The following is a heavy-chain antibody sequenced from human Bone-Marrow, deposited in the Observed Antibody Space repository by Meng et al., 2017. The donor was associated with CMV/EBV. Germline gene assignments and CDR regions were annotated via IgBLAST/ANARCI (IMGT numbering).Heavy chain of an antibody. CDR2: IKQDGSEK. V-gene: IGHV3-7*01. D-gene: IGHD2-2*01. CDR3: GRDEGIVVVQAAVFDY. Sequence: GESLKISCAASGFTFSSYWMSWVRQAPGKGLEWVANIKQDGSEKYYVDSVKGRFTISRDNAKNSLYLQMNSLRAEDTAGYYCGRDEGIVVVQAAVFDYCGQGTLIIVS. CDR1: GFTFSSYW. J-gene: IGHJ4*02.